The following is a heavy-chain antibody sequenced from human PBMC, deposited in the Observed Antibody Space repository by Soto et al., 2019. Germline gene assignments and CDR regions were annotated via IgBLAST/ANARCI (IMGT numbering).Heavy chain of an antibody. D-gene: IGHD6-19*01. CDR2: INSDGSST. J-gene: IGHJ3*02. CDR1: GFTFSNYW. CDR3: ARRGAGFDI. Sequence: EVQLVESGGGLVQPGGSLTLSCAASGFTFSNYWMHWVRQAPGKGLVWVSRINSDGSSTTYADSVKGRFTISRDNAKNTLYLEMNSLRAEDTSVYYCARRGAGFDIWCQGTMVTVSS. V-gene: IGHV3-74*01.